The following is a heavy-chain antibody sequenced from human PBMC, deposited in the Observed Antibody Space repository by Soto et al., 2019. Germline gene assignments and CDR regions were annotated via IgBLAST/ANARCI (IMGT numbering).Heavy chain of an antibody. V-gene: IGHV4-59*12. Sequence: SETLSLTCTVSGGSISSFYWSWIRQPPGKGLEWIGYIYYSGSTYYNPSLKSRVTISVDTSKNQFSLKLSSVTAADTAVYYCARVDILTGYYISYFDYWGQGTLVTVSS. J-gene: IGHJ4*02. CDR2: IYYSGST. CDR3: ARVDILTGYYISYFDY. D-gene: IGHD3-9*01. CDR1: GGSISSFY.